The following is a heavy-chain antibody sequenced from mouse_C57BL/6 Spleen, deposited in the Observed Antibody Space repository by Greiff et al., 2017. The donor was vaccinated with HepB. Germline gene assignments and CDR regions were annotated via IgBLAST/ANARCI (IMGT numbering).Heavy chain of an antibody. CDR2: IWSGGST. D-gene: IGHD2-4*01. CDR1: GFSLTSYG. Sequence: VKLMESGPGLVQPSQSLSITCTVSGFSLTSYGVHWVRQSPGKGLEWLGVIWSGGSTDYNAAFISRLSISKDNSKSQVFFKMNSLQADDTAIYYCARNSYYDQRYFDVWGTGTTVTVSS. J-gene: IGHJ1*03. V-gene: IGHV2-2*01. CDR3: ARNSYYDQRYFDV.